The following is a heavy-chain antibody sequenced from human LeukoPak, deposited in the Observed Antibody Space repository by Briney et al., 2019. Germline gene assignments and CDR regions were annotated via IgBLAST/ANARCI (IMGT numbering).Heavy chain of an antibody. J-gene: IGHJ3*02. CDR3: ARALGAVAGPEDAFDI. CDR2: MNPNSGNT. D-gene: IGHD6-19*01. CDR1: GYTFTSYD. Sequence: GASVKVSCKTSGYTFTSYDINWVRQATGQGLEYMGWMNPNSGNTGYAKKFQGRVSITRNTSISTAYMELSSLRSEDTAVYYRARALGAVAGPEDAFDIWGQGTMVTVSS. V-gene: IGHV1-8*03.